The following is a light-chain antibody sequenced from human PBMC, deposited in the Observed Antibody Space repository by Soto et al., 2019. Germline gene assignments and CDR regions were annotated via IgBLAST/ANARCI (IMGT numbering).Light chain of an antibody. CDR1: QSVSSN. CDR3: QQYNNWPFPSWT. Sequence: EIVMTQSPATLSVSPGERATLSCRASQSVSSNLAWYQQKPGQAPRLLIYGASTRATGIPARFSGSGSGTEFTLTISSLQSEDFAVYYCQQYNNWPFPSWTFGLETKVEIK. V-gene: IGKV3-15*01. CDR2: GAS. J-gene: IGKJ1*01.